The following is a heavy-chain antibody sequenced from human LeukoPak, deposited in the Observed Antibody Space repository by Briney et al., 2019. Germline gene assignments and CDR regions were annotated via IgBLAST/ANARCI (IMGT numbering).Heavy chain of an antibody. CDR3: PRGVKVNNGGLFDY. D-gene: IGHD1-14*01. CDR1: GGTFNNYA. V-gene: IGHV1-69*06. CDR2: IIPIFGTA. J-gene: IGHJ4*02. Sequence: SVKVSCKASGGTFNNYAISGVRQAPGQGLEWVGGIIPIFGTANYTQNFRGRVTITADKSTSTAYMELSVLRLDERAVCYCPRGVKVNNGGLFDYWGQGTLVTVSS.